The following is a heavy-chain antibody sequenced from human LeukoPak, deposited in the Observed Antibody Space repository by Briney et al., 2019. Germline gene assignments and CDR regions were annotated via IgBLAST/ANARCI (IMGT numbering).Heavy chain of an antibody. Sequence: GGSLRLSCAASGFSFSSYWMSWVRQAPGKGLEWLANIKQDGSEKYYVDSVKGRFTISRDNAQNSLYLQMNSLRAEDTAVYYCVRDLAGPPQEAFDIWGQGAVVTVSS. V-gene: IGHV3-7*03. CDR1: GFSFSSYW. J-gene: IGHJ3*02. CDR2: IKQDGSEK. CDR3: VRDLAGPPQEAFDI.